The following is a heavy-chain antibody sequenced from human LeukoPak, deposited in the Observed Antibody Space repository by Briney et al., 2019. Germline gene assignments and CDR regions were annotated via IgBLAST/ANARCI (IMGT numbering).Heavy chain of an antibody. CDR2: IYPDDSDI. J-gene: IGHJ4*02. D-gene: IGHD3-22*01. CDR1: GYIFSEYW. CDR3: ARYYYDRSVGPFDY. V-gene: IGHV5-51*01. Sequence: GESLKISCKCSGYIFSEYWIGWVRQMPGKGLEWMGIIYPDDSDIRYRPSFQGQVTISADQSTNTAYLQWSSLKASDTAMYYCARYYYDRSVGPFDYWGQGTLVTVSS.